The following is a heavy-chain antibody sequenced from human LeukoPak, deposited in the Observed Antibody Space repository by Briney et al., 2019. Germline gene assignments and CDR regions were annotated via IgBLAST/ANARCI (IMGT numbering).Heavy chain of an antibody. CDR1: GGSISSYY. J-gene: IGHJ6*03. D-gene: IGHD3-10*01. Sequence: SETLSLTCTVSGGSISSYYWSWIRQPPGKGLEWIGYIYYSGGTNYNPSLKSRVTISVATSKNQLSLRLSSVTAADTAVYYCARARYGSGSYHFMDVWGKGTTVTISS. CDR3: ARARYGSGSYHFMDV. V-gene: IGHV4-59*12. CDR2: IYYSGGT.